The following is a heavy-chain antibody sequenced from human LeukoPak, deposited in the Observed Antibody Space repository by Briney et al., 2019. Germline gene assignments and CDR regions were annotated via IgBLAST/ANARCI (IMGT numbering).Heavy chain of an antibody. CDR2: IYYSGST. V-gene: IGHV4-39*01. Sequence: SETLSLTCTVSGGSISSSSYYWGWIRQPPGKGLEWMGSIYYSGSTYYNPSLKSRVTISVDTSKNQFSLKLSSVTAADTAVYYCASPSGSSRFVSWGQGTLVTVSS. CDR1: GGSISSSSYY. J-gene: IGHJ5*01. CDR3: ASPSGSSRFVS. D-gene: IGHD6-25*01.